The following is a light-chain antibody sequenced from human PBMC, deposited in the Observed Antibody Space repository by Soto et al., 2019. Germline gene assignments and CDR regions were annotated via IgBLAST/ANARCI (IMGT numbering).Light chain of an antibody. CDR2: RNN. V-gene: IGLV1-47*01. CDR1: SSNIGSNY. Sequence: QSVLTQPPSASGTPGQRVTISCSGSSSNIGSNYVYWYHQLPGTAPKLLIYRNNQRPSGVPDRFSGSKSGTSASLAIRGLRSEDEADYYCAAWDDSLSGVVFGGGTKLTVL. CDR3: AAWDDSLSGVV. J-gene: IGLJ2*01.